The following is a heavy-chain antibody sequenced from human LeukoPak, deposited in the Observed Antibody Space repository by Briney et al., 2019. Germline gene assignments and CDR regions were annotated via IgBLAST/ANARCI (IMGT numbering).Heavy chain of an antibody. CDR3: ARVVDTAMVTGCDY. J-gene: IGHJ4*02. D-gene: IGHD5-18*01. Sequence: PGGSLRLSCAASGFTFSSYSMNCVRQAPGKGLEWVSSISSSSSYIYYADSVKGRFTISRDNAKNSLYLQMNSLRAEDTAVYYCARVVDTAMVTGCDYWGQGTLVTVSS. V-gene: IGHV3-21*01. CDR1: GFTFSSYS. CDR2: ISSSSSYI.